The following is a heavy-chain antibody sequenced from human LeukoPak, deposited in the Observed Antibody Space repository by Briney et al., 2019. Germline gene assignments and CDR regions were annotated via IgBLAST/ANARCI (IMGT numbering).Heavy chain of an antibody. CDR2: IFPNDEK. D-gene: IGHD3-22*01. V-gene: IGHV2-26*01. CDR1: GFSLSNARMG. J-gene: IGHJ4*02. CDR3: ARMSGYYDTSGYYYVFDY. Sequence: SGPTLVNPTETLTLTCTVSGFSLSNARMGVSWIRQPPGKALERLAHIFPNDEKSYSTSLKSRLTISKDTSKSQVVLTMTNMDPVDTATYYCARMSGYYDTSGYYYVFDYWGQGTLVTVSS.